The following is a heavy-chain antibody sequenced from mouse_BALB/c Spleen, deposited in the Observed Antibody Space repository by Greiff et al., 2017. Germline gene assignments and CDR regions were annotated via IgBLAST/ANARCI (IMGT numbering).Heavy chain of an antibody. Sequence: EVKLVESGGGLVQPGGSRKLSCAASGFTFSDYGMAWVRQAPGKGPEWVAFISNLAYSIYYADTVTGRFTISRENAKNTLYLEMSSLRSEDTAMYYCAREVYYYGSSYFDYWGQGTTLTVSS. CDR3: AREVYYYGSSYFDY. J-gene: IGHJ2*01. D-gene: IGHD1-1*01. CDR2: ISNLAYSI. CDR1: GFTFSDYG. V-gene: IGHV5-15*02.